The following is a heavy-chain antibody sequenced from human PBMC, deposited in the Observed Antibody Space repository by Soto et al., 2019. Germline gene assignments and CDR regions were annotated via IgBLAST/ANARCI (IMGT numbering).Heavy chain of an antibody. D-gene: IGHD3-22*01. CDR1: GDSITSGVHY. J-gene: IGHJ4*02. CDR3: ARSTSGYSPHFDY. Sequence: PSETLSLTCTVSGDSITSGVHYWSWIRQLPGKGLEWIGYIFYSGPTYYNPSLKSRVTISVDTSKNQFSLKLSSVTAADTAVYYCARSTSGYSPHFDYWGQGTLVTSPQ. V-gene: IGHV4-31*03. CDR2: IFYSGPT.